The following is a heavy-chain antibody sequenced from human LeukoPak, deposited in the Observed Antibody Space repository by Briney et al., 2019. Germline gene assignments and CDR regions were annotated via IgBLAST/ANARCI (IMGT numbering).Heavy chain of an antibody. CDR3: ARAMTTLYYFDY. J-gene: IGHJ4*02. CDR2: INPNSGGT. D-gene: IGHD4-11*01. V-gene: IGHV1-2*02. Sequence: GASVKVSCKASGGTFSSYAISWVRQAPGQGLEWMGWINPNSGGTNYAQKFQGRVTMTRDTSISTAYMELSRLRSDDTAVYYCARAMTTLYYFDYWGQGTLVTVSS. CDR1: GGTFSSYA.